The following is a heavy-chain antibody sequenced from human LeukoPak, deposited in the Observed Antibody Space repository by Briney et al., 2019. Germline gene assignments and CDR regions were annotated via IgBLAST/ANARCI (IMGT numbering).Heavy chain of an antibody. CDR1: GGSTTSRSYY. D-gene: IGHD3-10*01. Sequence: SETLSLTCTVSGGSTTSRSYYWSWIRQPAGKGLEWIGRIYTHGSTNYNPCLKSRVTLSVDTSQTPFSLTLSSVTAPHSTMSYCAIDSGTTGEVKFAGWGQGTLVTVYS. CDR2: IYTHGST. CDR3: AIDSGTTGEVKFAG. J-gene: IGHJ4*02. V-gene: IGHV4-61*02.